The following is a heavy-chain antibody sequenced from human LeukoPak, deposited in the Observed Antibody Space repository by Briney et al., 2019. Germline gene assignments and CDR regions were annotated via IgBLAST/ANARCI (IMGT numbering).Heavy chain of an antibody. V-gene: IGHV4-59*08. Sequence: PSETLSLTCTVSGGSISSYYWSWIRQPPGKGLEWIGYIYYSGSTKYNPSLKSRATISVDTSKNQFSLKLTSVTAAATAVYDCARYTYDAFDIWGQGTMVTVSS. J-gene: IGHJ3*02. D-gene: IGHD2-2*02. CDR3: ARYTYDAFDI. CDR2: IYYSGST. CDR1: GGSISSYY.